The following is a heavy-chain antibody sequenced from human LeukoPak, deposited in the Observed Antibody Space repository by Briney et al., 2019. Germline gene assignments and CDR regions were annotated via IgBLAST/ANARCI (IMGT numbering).Heavy chain of an antibody. Sequence: PGGSLRLSCAASGVTFNTYTMNWVRQAPGKGLEWVSSISSGTSYIYYADSVKGRFTISRDNAKNSLYLQMNSLRAEDTAVYYCARDPTSSWETAFDIWGQGTMVTVSS. V-gene: IGHV3-21*01. CDR2: ISSGTSYI. J-gene: IGHJ3*02. D-gene: IGHD1-26*01. CDR1: GVTFNTYT. CDR3: ARDPTSSWETAFDI.